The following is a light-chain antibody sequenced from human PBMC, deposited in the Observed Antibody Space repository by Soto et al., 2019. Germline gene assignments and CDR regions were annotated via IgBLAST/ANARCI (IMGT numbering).Light chain of an antibody. CDR2: DVS. CDR1: SSDVGGYNY. V-gene: IGLV2-11*01. J-gene: IGLJ3*02. CDR3: CSHWV. Sequence: QSALTQPRSVSGSPGQSVTISCTGTSSDVGGYNYVSWYQQHPGKAPKLMIYDVSKRPSGVPDRFSGSKSGNTASLTISGLQAEDEADYYCCSHWVFGGATKLTVL.